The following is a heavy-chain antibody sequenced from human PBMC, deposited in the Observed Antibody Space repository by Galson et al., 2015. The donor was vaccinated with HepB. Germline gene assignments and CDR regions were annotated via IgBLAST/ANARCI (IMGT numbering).Heavy chain of an antibody. V-gene: IGHV3-11*06. CDR1: GFTFSDYY. CDR3: ARGNGLGTSVYYYGMDV. CDR2: ISSSSSYT. D-gene: IGHD3/OR15-3a*01. Sequence: SLRLSCAASGFTFSDYYMSWIRQAPGKGLEWVSYISSSSSYTNYADSVKGRFTISRDNAKNSLYLQMNSLRAEDTAVYYCARGNGLGTSVYYYGMDVWGQGTTVTVSS. J-gene: IGHJ6*02.